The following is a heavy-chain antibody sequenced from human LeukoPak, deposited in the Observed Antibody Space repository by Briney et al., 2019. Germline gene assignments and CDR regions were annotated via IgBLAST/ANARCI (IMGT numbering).Heavy chain of an antibody. CDR2: ISNDGDT. V-gene: IGHV3-53*01. J-gene: IGHJ4*02. CDR1: GFTVSSNY. D-gene: IGHD6-19*01. CDR3: AGDKTTGGWYEFDY. Sequence: LGGSLRLSCAASGFTVSSNYMSWVRQGPGKGLECVSVISNDGDTYYADSVKGRFTISRDTYKNTVSLQMNSLRAEDTAVYYCAGDKTTGGWYEFDYWGQGTLVTVSS.